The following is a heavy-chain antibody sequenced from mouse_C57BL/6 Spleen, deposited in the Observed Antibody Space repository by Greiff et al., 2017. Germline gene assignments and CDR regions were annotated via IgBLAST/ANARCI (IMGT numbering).Heavy chain of an antibody. CDR2: INPCNGGT. J-gene: IGHJ1*03. V-gene: IGHV1-53*01. D-gene: IGHD1-1*01. Sequence: QVQLQQPGTELVKPGASVKLSCKASGYTFTSYWMHWVKQRPGQGLEWIGNINPCNGGTNYNEKFKSKATLTVDKSSSTAYLQLSSLTSADSAVYDCARGFTTVVATKYFDVWGTGTTVTVSS. CDR1: GYTFTSYW. CDR3: ARGFTTVVATKYFDV.